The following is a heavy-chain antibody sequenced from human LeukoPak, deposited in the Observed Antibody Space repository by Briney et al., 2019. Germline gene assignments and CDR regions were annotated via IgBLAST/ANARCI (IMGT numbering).Heavy chain of an antibody. Sequence: SETLSLTCTVSGGSMSPYHWGWIRQPPGKGLEWTGYIYYSGSTNYNPSLKSRVTISVDTSKNQFSLKLSSVTAADTAVYYCARHVSSGGPGDWFDPWGQGTLVTVSS. CDR2: IYYSGST. CDR3: ARHVSSGGPGDWFDP. V-gene: IGHV4-59*08. J-gene: IGHJ5*02. CDR1: GGSMSPYH. D-gene: IGHD6-19*01.